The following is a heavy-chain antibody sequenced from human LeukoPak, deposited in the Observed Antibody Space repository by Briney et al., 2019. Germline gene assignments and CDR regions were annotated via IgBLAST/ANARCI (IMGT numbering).Heavy chain of an antibody. D-gene: IGHD3-16*02. CDR1: GGSFSSGSYY. Sequence: SETLSLTCTVSGGSFSSGSYYWSWIRQPPGKGLEWIGYIYYSGSTNYNPSLKSRVTISVDTSRNQFSLKLSSVTAADTAVYYCARDPGYDYVWGSYRYKDYYYGMDVWGQGTTVTVSS. CDR2: IYYSGST. CDR3: ARDPGYDYVWGSYRYKDYYYGMDV. J-gene: IGHJ6*02. V-gene: IGHV4-61*01.